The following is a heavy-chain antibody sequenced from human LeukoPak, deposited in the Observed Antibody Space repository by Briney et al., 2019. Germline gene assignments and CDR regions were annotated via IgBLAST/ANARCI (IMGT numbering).Heavy chain of an antibody. CDR2: IIPIFGTA. J-gene: IGHJ4*02. Sequence: SVKVSCKASGGTFNSYAISWVRQAPGQGLEWMGGIIPIFGTANYAQKFQGRVTITADESTSTAYMELSSLRSEDTAVYYCAAPRTISGRGEFDYWGQGTLVTVSS. D-gene: IGHD3-10*01. CDR1: GGTFNSYA. CDR3: AAPRTISGRGEFDY. V-gene: IGHV1-69*13.